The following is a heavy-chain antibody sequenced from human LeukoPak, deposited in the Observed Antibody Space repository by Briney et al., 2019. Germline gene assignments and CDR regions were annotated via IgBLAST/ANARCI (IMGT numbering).Heavy chain of an antibody. CDR1: GGSFSGYY. Sequence: PSETLSLTCAVYGGSFSGYYWSWIRQPPGKGLEWIGEINHSGSTNYNPSLKSRVTISVDPSKNQFSLKLRSVTAADTAVYYCARDLSGWLPLCYFDYWGQGTLVTVSS. J-gene: IGHJ4*02. V-gene: IGHV4-34*01. CDR3: ARDLSGWLPLCYFDY. CDR2: INHSGST. D-gene: IGHD5-24*01.